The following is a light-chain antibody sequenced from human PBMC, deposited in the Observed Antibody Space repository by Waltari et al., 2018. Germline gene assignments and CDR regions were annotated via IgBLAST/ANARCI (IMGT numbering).Light chain of an antibody. CDR2: TSD. V-gene: IGLV1-47*01. Sequence: QSVLTQPPSASGTPGQRVTISCSGSSSNIGSNYVYWYQQLPGTAPTLLIYTSDQRPSGGPDRFSGSKSGTSASLASSGLRSEDEADYYCAAWDDSLSGRVFGGGTKLTVL. CDR3: AAWDDSLSGRV. CDR1: SSNIGSNY. J-gene: IGLJ3*02.